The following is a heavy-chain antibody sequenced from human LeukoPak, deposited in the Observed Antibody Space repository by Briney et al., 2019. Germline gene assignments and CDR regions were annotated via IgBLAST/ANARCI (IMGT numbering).Heavy chain of an antibody. CDR3: AKYAGLYYSDY. V-gene: IGHV3-23*01. Sequence: GGSLRLSCAASGFTFSYYAMSWVRQAPGKGLEWVSASSGSGGSTHYADSVKGRFTISRDNSKNTLYLQMNSLRAGDTAVYYCAKYAGLYYSDYWGQGTLVTVSS. CDR2: SSGSGGST. D-gene: IGHD2-2*01. CDR1: GFTFSYYA. J-gene: IGHJ4*02.